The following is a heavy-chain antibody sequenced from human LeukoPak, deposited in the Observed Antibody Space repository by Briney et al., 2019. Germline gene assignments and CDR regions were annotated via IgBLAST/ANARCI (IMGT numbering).Heavy chain of an antibody. J-gene: IGHJ4*02. D-gene: IGHD6-13*01. CDR2: IYPGDSET. CDR1: GYSFTSYW. Sequence: GESLKISCKGSGYSFTSYWIGWVRQMPGEGLEWMGIIYPGDSETTYSPSFQGQVTISADKSISTAYLQWSSLKASDTAMYYCARVLSSSWYYWGQGTLVTVSS. V-gene: IGHV5-51*01. CDR3: ARVLSSSWYY.